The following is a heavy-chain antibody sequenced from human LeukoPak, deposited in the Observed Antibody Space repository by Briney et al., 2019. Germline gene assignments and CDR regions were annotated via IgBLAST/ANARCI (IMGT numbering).Heavy chain of an antibody. J-gene: IGHJ6*02. D-gene: IGHD6-25*01. V-gene: IGHV3-11*04. Sequence: AGSLRLSCAASGFTFSDYYMSWIRQAPGKGLEWVSYISSSGSTIYYADSVKGRFTISRDNSKNTLYLQMNSLRAEDTAVYYCARDPAGYGMDVWGQGTTVTVSS. CDR2: ISSSGSTI. CDR3: ARDPAGYGMDV. CDR1: GFTFSDYY.